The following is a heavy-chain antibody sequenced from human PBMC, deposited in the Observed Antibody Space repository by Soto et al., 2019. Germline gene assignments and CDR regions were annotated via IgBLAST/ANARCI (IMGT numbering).Heavy chain of an antibody. V-gene: IGHV4-31*03. Sequence: QVQLQESGPELVKPSQTLSLTCTVSGGSISSGGYYWSWIRQHPGKGLEWIGYIYYSGSTYYNPSMKRRVTISVDTSKNQCSLKLSSVTAAVTAVYYWARVCGGDCHYGMDVWGQGTTVTVSS. CDR1: GGSISSGGYY. J-gene: IGHJ6*02. CDR3: ARVCGGDCHYGMDV. CDR2: IYYSGST. D-gene: IGHD2-21*02.